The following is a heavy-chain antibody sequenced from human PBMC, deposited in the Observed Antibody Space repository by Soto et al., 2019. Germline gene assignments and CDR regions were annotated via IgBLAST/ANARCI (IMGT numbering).Heavy chain of an antibody. CDR3: ARDPYCSGGSCYSTLAFDY. CDR2: IWYDGSNK. J-gene: IGHJ4*02. CDR1: GFTFSSYG. V-gene: IGHV3-33*01. Sequence: GGSLRLSCAASGFTFSSYGMHWVRQAPGKGLEWVAVIWYDGSNKYYADSVKGRFTISRDNSKNTLYLQMNSLRAEDTAVYYCARDPYCSGGSCYSTLAFDYWGQGTLVTVSS. D-gene: IGHD2-15*01.